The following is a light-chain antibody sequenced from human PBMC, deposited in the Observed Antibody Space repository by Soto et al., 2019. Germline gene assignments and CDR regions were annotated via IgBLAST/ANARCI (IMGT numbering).Light chain of an antibody. V-gene: IGKV1-5*03. CDR3: QQYNSYPT. CDR1: QIISSW. CDR2: KAS. J-gene: IGKJ1*01. Sequence: DLQMTQSPSTLSASVGDRVTITCRASQIISSWLAWYQQKPGKAPKLLIYKASSLESGVPSRFSGSGSGTEFTLTISSLQPDDFATYYCQQYNSYPTFGQGTKVEIK.